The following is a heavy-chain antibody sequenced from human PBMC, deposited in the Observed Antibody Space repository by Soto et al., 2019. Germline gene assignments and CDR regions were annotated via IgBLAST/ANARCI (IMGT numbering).Heavy chain of an antibody. V-gene: IGHV3-23*01. J-gene: IGHJ4*02. Sequence: GGSLRLSCAASGFTFSSYAMSWVRQAPGKGLEWVSAISGSGGSTYYADSVKGRFTISRDNSKNTLYLQMNSLRAEDTAVYYCAKDHSWFLLRPPDYWGQGTLVTVSS. CDR1: GFTFSSYA. CDR2: ISGSGGST. CDR3: AKDHSWFLLRPPDY. D-gene: IGHD6-13*01.